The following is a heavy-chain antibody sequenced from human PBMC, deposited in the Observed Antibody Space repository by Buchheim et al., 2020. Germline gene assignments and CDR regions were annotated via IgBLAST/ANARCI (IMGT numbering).Heavy chain of an antibody. CDR1: GFTFSSYA. Sequence: EVQLLESGGGLVQPGGSLRLSCAASGFTFSSYAMSWVRQAPGKGLEWVSAISGSGGSTYYADSVKGRFTISRDNSKTSPYLQMNSLRAEDTAVYYCAKDGGLYCSSTSCHIDYWGQGTL. CDR2: ISGSGGST. V-gene: IGHV3-23*01. D-gene: IGHD2-2*02. CDR3: AKDGGLYCSSTSCHIDY. J-gene: IGHJ4*02.